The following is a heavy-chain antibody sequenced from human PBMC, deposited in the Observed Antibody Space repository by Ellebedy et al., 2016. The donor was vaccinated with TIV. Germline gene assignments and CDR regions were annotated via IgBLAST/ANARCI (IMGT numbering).Heavy chain of an antibody. J-gene: IGHJ6*03. V-gene: IGHV4-31*03. CDR3: ANTAMGYMDV. CDR2: TYNSEST. Sequence: SETLSLXCTVSGGSISSGGFYWTWIRQHPGKGLEWLGFTYNSESTYYNPSLKSRLIISVDTCKNQFSLRLSSVTAADTAVYYCANTAMGYMDVWGKGTTVTVSS. D-gene: IGHD5-18*01. CDR1: GGSISSGGFY.